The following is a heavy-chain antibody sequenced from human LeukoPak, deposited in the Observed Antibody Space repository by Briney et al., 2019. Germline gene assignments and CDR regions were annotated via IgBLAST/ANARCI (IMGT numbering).Heavy chain of an antibody. CDR1: DGSFSGYY. CDR2: INHSGST. V-gene: IGHV4-34*01. CDR3: ARHRKGYCSGGSCYFDAFDI. D-gene: IGHD2-15*01. J-gene: IGHJ3*02. Sequence: PSETLSLTCAVYDGSFSGYYWSWIRQPPGKGLEWIGEINHSGSTNYNPSLKSRVTISLDTSKSQFSLKLSSVTAADTAVYYCARHRKGYCSGGSCYFDAFDIWGQGTMVTVSS.